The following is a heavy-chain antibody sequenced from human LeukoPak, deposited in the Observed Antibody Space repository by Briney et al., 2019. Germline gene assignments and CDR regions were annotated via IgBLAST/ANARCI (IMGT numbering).Heavy chain of an antibody. CDR3: ARDQYFDSKGWFDP. CDR1: GFTVSSNY. D-gene: IGHD3-22*01. V-gene: IGHV3-66*01. Sequence: PGGSLRLSCAASGFTVSSNYMSWVRQAPGKGLEWVSVIYSGGSTYYADSVKGRFTISRDNSKNTLYLQMNSLRAEDTAVYYCARDQYFDSKGWFDPWGQGSLVTVSS. J-gene: IGHJ5*02. CDR2: IYSGGST.